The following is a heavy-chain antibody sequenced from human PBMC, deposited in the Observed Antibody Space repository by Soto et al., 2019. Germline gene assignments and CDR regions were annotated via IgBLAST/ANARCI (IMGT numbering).Heavy chain of an antibody. CDR3: TTDTLGYSSGWRSETLGYYYGMDV. J-gene: IGHJ6*02. V-gene: IGHV3-15*07. CDR2: IKSKTDGGTT. Sequence: PGGSLRVSCAAAGFTFSNAWMNWVRQAPGKGLEWVGRIKSKTDGGTTDYAAPVKGRFTISRDDSKNTLYLQMNSLKTEDTAVYYCTTDTLGYSSGWRSETLGYYYGMDVWGQGTTVTVSS. CDR1: GFTFSNAW. D-gene: IGHD6-19*01.